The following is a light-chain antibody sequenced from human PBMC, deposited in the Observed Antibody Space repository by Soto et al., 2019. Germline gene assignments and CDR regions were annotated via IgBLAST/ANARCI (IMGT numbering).Light chain of an antibody. CDR3: SSYTSTSTPHV. V-gene: IGLV2-14*01. J-gene: IGLJ1*01. CDR2: DVG. Sequence: QSVLTQPASVSGSPGQTITISCTGTSSDVGAYNYVSWYQQYPGKAPKLMIYDVGNRPSGVSNRFSGSKSGNTASLTISGLQAEDEADYHCSSYTSTSTPHVFGTGTKVTVL. CDR1: SSDVGAYNY.